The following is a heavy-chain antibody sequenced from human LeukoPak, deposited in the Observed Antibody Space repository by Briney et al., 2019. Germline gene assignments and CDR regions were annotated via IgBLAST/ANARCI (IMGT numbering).Heavy chain of an antibody. CDR2: IYSGGST. CDR1: GFTVSSNY. V-gene: IGHV3-66*01. D-gene: IGHD4-17*01. CDR3: ARESDYGDYAY. J-gene: IGHJ4*02. Sequence: GSLRLSCAASGFTVSSNYMSWVRQAPGKGLEWVSVIYSGGSTYYADSVKGRFTISRDNSKNTLYLQMNSLRAEDTAVYYCARESDYGDYAYWGQGTLVTVSS.